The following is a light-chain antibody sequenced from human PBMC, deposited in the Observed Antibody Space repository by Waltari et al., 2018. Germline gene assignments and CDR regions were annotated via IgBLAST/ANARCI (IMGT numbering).Light chain of an antibody. CDR2: DAS. CDR1: QSIGSH. CDR3: QQRSTWPLT. J-gene: IGKJ4*01. Sequence: EIVLTQSPATLSLSPGERATLSCRASQSIGSHLAWFQQKPGQAPRLLSYDASNTATGIPARFSGSGSGTDFTLTISSLEPEDFAVYYCQQRSTWPLTFGGGTKVEIK. V-gene: IGKV3-11*01.